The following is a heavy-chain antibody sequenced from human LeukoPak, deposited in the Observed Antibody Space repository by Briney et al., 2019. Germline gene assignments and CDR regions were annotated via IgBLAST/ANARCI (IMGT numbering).Heavy chain of an antibody. J-gene: IGHJ4*02. CDR2: INQSVGT. V-gene: IGHV4-34*01. D-gene: IGHD3-16*01. CDR3: ARVSDIVISFGRGNSYFDY. Sequence: SETLSLTCVLYGGSVTDYYWTWIRQPAGNGLKWIGVINQSVGTDYNPSLRSRLTISLGTSKKEVSLRRTSVNATDTGVYYYARVSDIVISFGRGNSYFDYWGQGSLVTVSS. CDR1: GGSVTDYY.